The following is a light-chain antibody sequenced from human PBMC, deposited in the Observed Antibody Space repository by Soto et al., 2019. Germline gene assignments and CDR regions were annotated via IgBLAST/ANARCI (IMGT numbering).Light chain of an antibody. V-gene: IGKV3-20*01. Sequence: EIVLTQSPGTLSLSPGERATLSCRASQSVSRNFFAWYQQKPGQAPRLLIYGASNRATGIPDRFSGSGSGTDFTVTISRLEPEDFAVYYCQQYDNSPRTVGQGTKVEI. CDR2: GAS. CDR1: QSVSRNF. CDR3: QQYDNSPRT. J-gene: IGKJ1*01.